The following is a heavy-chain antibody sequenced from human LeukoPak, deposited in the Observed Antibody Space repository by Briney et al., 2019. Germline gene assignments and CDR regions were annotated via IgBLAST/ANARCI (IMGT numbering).Heavy chain of an antibody. CDR2: IYYSGST. V-gene: IGHV4-39*07. CDR1: GGSVSSSSYY. D-gene: IGHD3-3*01. CDR3: ARGSYDFWSGYSNSYYYMDV. Sequence: SWTLSLTCTVSGGSVSSSSYYWGWVPQPPRKGLGWVGSIYYSGSTYYNPSLKSRVTISVDTSKNQFSLKLSSVTAADTAVYYCARGSYDFWSGYSNSYYYMDVWGKGTTVTVSS. J-gene: IGHJ6*03.